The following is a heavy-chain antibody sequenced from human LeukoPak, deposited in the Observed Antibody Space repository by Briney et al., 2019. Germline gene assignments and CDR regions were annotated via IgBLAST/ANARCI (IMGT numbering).Heavy chain of an antibody. V-gene: IGHV3-30-3*01. J-gene: IGHJ4*02. CDR3: ARSKSSSSPNFDY. CDR2: ISYDGSIK. D-gene: IGHD6-6*01. Sequence: GGSLRLSCAASGFTFSSYAMHWVRQAPGKGLEWVAVISYDGSIKYYADSVKGRFTISRDNSKSTLYLQMNSLRAEDTAVYYCARSKSSSSPNFDYWGQGTLVTVSS. CDR1: GFTFSSYA.